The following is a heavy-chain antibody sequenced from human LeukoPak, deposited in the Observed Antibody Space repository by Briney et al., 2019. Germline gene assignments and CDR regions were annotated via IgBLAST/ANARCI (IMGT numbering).Heavy chain of an antibody. Sequence: ASVKVSCKASGYTFTDYAIHWVRQAPGQRLEWMGWTNAGNGDTKYSQKFQGRVTITRDTSASIVYMELSSLISEDTALYSCARGSTSDWPFDYWGQGTRVTVSS. J-gene: IGHJ4*02. V-gene: IGHV1-3*01. CDR3: ARGSTSDWPFDY. D-gene: IGHD2-2*01. CDR2: TNAGNGDT. CDR1: GYTFTDYA.